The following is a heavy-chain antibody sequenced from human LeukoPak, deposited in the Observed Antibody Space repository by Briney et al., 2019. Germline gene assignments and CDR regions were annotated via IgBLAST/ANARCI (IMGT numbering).Heavy chain of an antibody. Sequence: SETLSLTCTVSSGSISNYYWSWIRQPAGKGLEWIGRIYTSGTTNYNPSLKSRVTMSVDTSKNQFSLKLSSVTAADTAVYYCARDPYYDSSGYYYIFSYFDLWGRGTLVTVSS. CDR1: SGSISNYY. V-gene: IGHV4-4*07. J-gene: IGHJ2*01. CDR2: IYTSGTT. D-gene: IGHD3-22*01. CDR3: ARDPYYDSSGYYYIFSYFDL.